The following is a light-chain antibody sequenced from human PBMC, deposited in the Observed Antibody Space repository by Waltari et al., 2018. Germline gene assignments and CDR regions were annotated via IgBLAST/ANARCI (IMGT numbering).Light chain of an antibody. CDR2: KSS. V-gene: IGKV1-5*03. CDR1: QGIENW. CDR3: QQYHTDFLT. Sequence: DIQMTQSPSTLSASVGDTVTMTCRARQGIENWLAWYQQQPGQAPKVIIYKSSTSESGVPSKFSGSGFGTEFTLTISSLQPDDFATYYCQQYHTDFLTFGGGTKVEIK. J-gene: IGKJ4*01.